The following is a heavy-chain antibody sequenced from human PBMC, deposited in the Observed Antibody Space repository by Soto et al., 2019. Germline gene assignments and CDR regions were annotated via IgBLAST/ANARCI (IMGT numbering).Heavy chain of an antibody. CDR2: ISGSGGST. Sequence: GESLKISCAASGFTFSSYAMSWVRQAPGKGLEWVSAISGSGGSTYYADSVKGRFTISRDNSKNTLYLQMNSLRAEDTAVYYCAKAPLPYGDVSYWGQGTLVTVSS. D-gene: IGHD4-17*01. CDR3: AKAPLPYGDVSY. J-gene: IGHJ4*02. V-gene: IGHV3-23*01. CDR1: GFTFSSYA.